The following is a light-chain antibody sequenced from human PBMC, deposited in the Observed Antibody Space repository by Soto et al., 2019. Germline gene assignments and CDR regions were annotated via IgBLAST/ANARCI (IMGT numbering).Light chain of an antibody. CDR3: QQSGSSPRT. Sequence: EIVLTQSPGTLSLSPGDRATLSCRASQSVSSSYLAWYQQRPGQAPRLLMYGASSRATGIPDRFSGSGSGTDFTLTISRLEPVDFAVYYCQQSGSSPRTFGQGTKVEIK. J-gene: IGKJ1*01. CDR2: GAS. V-gene: IGKV3-20*01. CDR1: QSVSSSY.